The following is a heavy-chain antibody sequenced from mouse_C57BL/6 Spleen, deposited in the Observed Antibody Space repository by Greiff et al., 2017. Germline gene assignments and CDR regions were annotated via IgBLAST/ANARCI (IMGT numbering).Heavy chain of an antibody. V-gene: IGHV14-4*01. D-gene: IGHD1-1*01. J-gene: IGHJ2*01. CDR1: GFNIKDDY. CDR3: TTDYGSSYGY. Sequence: VQLQQSGAELVRPGASVKLSCTASGFNIKDDYMHWVKQRPEQGLEWIGWIDPENGDTEYASQFQGKATITADTSSNPAYLQLSSLTSEDTAVYYCTTDYGSSYGYWGQGTTLTVSS. CDR2: IDPENGDT.